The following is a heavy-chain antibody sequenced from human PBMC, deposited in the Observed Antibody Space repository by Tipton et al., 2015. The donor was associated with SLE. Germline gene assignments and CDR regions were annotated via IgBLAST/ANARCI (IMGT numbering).Heavy chain of an antibody. CDR1: GFTFSRYW. V-gene: IGHV3-74*01. CDR3: AGVSRDAFEI. D-gene: IGHD5/OR15-5a*01. Sequence: SLRLSCAASGFTFSRYWMHWVRQAPGKGLVWVSHINSDGSTTSYADSVKGRFTISRDNAKNTLYLQMDGLRAEDTAVYYCAGVSRDAFEIWGQGTMVTVSS. J-gene: IGHJ3*02. CDR2: INSDGSTT.